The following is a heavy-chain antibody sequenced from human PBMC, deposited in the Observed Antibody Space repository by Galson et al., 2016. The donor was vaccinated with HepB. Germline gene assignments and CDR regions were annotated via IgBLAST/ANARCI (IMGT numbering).Heavy chain of an antibody. CDR1: GFSFNNYA. Sequence: SLRLSCAVSGFSFNNYAFHWVRQAPGKGLEWVAVISNDGNNKYYADSVKGRFTISRDDSKNTLYLQMNSLRAEDTAVYHCARETVDTVMYYYDGMDVWGQGTTVTVSS. CDR3: ARETVDTVMYYYDGMDV. CDR2: ISNDGNNK. V-gene: IGHV3-30*04. J-gene: IGHJ6*02. D-gene: IGHD5-18*01.